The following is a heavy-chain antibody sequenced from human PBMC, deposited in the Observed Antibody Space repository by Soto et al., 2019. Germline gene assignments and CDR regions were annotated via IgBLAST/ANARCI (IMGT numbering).Heavy chain of an antibody. CDR1: GGSFSGYI. J-gene: IGHJ4*02. CDR3: ARGLISGSHYSGGWYYFDS. V-gene: IGHV4-34*01. Sequence: SETLSLTRDVDGGSFSGYIWTWIHQTPGKGLQWIGQINHSGSANYNPSLKSRVTISVHTSNSQFSLELNSVTAADTAVYYCARGLISGSHYSGGWYYFDSWGQGTQVTV. CDR2: INHSGSA. D-gene: IGHD1-26*01.